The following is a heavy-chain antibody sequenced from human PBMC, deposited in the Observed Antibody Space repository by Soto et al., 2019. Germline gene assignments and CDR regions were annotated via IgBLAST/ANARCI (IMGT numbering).Heavy chain of an antibody. CDR2: ISYGGRT. CDR1: GGSINSGGYC. D-gene: IGHD5-18*01. CDR3: SRGILV. J-gene: IGHJ4*02. V-gene: IGHV4-31*03. Sequence: QVQLQESGPGLVKPSQTLSLTCTVSGGSINSGGYCWSWIRQHPGKGLDWIGCISYGGRTSYKPSLKSRVTIPVDTSKNLFSLKRTSVTAADTAVYYCSRGILVWGQGALITVSS.